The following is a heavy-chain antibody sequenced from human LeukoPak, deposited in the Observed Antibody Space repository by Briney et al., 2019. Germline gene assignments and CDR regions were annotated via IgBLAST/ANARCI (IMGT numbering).Heavy chain of an antibody. V-gene: IGHV3-48*01. Sequence: GGSLRLSCAASGFTFSSYSMNWVRQAPGKGLEWVSYISSSSSTIYYADSVKGRFTISRDNAKNSLYLQMNSLRAEDTAVYYCARYPRLYYYDSSGSRGSTWGQGTLVTVSS. CDR2: ISSSSSTI. CDR1: GFTFSSYS. J-gene: IGHJ4*02. D-gene: IGHD3-22*01. CDR3: ARYPRLYYYDSSGSRGST.